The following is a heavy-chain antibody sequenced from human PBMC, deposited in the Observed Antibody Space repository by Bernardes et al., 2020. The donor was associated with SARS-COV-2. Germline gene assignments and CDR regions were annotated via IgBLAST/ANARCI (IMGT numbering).Heavy chain of an antibody. J-gene: IGHJ6*02. CDR1: GYTLTALS. CDR2: FDPEDGET. D-gene: IGHD6-13*01. V-gene: IGHV1-24*01. Sequence: AGGKDSCKVSGYTLTALSMPWVRQAPGKGLEWMGGFDPEDGETIYAQKFQGRVTMTEDTSTDTAYMELSSLRSEDTAVYYCATAIAAAGNPDDYYYYYGMDVWGQGTTVTGS. CDR3: ATAIAAAGNPDDYYYYYGMDV.